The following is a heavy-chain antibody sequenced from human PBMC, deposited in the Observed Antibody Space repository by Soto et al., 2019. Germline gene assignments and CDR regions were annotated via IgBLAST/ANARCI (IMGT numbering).Heavy chain of an antibody. CDR1: GDSISSSSYY. V-gene: IGHV4-39*01. CDR2: IYYSGST. Sequence: SATLSLTCTFSGDSISSSSYYCGWIRQPPGKGLEWIGTIYYSGSTYYNPSLKSRVTISVDTSKNQFSLKLSSVTAADTAVYYCARHIRGNSCMDVWGQGTTVT. J-gene: IGHJ6*02. D-gene: IGHD2-21*01. CDR3: ARHIRGNSCMDV.